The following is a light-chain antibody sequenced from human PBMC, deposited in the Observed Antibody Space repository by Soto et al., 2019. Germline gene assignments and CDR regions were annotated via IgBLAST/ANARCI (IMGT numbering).Light chain of an antibody. CDR2: WAS. Sequence: DIVMTQSPDSLAVSLGERATINCKSSQSVLYSSNNKNYLAWYQQRPGQPPKLLIYWASTRESGVPDRFSGSGPGTDFTLTITSLHAEDVAVYYCQQYESTPPTFGQGTKLEIK. V-gene: IGKV4-1*01. CDR1: QSVLYSSNNKNY. CDR3: QQYESTPPT. J-gene: IGKJ2*01.